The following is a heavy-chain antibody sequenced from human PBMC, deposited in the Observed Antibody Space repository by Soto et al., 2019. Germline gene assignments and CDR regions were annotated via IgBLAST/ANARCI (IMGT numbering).Heavy chain of an antibody. D-gene: IGHD2-2*01. J-gene: IGHJ4*02. Sequence: QVQLVESGGGVAQPGRSLRLSCAASGFTFSSYAMHWVRQAPGKGLEWVAVISYDGSNKYYADSVKGRFTISRDNSKNTLYLQMNSLRAEDTAVYYCARELGRYCSSTSCYGYDYWGQGTLVTVSS. CDR3: ARELGRYCSSTSCYGYDY. CDR1: GFTFSSYA. V-gene: IGHV3-30-3*01. CDR2: ISYDGSNK.